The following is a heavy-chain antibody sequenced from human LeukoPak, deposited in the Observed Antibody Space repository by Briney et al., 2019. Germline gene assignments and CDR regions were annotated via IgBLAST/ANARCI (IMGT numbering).Heavy chain of an antibody. J-gene: IGHJ4*02. V-gene: IGHV4-38-2*02. Sequence: SETLSLTCTVSGYSISSGYYWGWIRQPPGKGLEWIGSIYHSGSTYYNPSLKSRVTISVDTSKNQFSLKLSSVTAADTAVYYCARDGGDYDFWSGYRGPFDYWGQGTLVTVSS. CDR1: GYSISSGYY. CDR3: ARDGGDYDFWSGYRGPFDY. CDR2: IYHSGST. D-gene: IGHD3-3*01.